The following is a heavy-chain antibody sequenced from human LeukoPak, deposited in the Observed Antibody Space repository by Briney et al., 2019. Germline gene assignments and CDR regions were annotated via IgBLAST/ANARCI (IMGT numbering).Heavy chain of an antibody. CDR3: AKASDSANYYFDS. V-gene: IGHV3-30*02. CDR1: GFAFRAHD. CDR2: IQDEGISK. D-gene: IGHD1-26*01. J-gene: IGHJ4*01. Sequence: PRGSLRLSCLVSGFAFRAHDMHWVRQAPGKGPEWVAHIQDEGISKTYADSVKGRFAISRDNSKNMVYLDMASLTVADTALYYCAKASDSANYYFDSWGDGTLVIVSS.